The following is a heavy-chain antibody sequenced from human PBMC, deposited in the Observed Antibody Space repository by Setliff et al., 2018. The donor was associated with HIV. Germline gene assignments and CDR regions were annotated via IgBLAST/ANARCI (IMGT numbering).Heavy chain of an antibody. CDR3: ATGYDRRFPFDY. V-gene: IGHV3-49*01. J-gene: IGHJ4*02. D-gene: IGHD5-12*01. CDR2: IRSRTYGESA. CDR1: GGSFSGYY. Sequence: LSLTCAVYGGSFSGYYCSWIRQPPGKGLEWVGFIRSRTYGESAEYAASVKGRFTISRDGSKSIAYLQMNSLKTEDTAVYYCATGYDRRFPFDYWGQGTLVTVSS.